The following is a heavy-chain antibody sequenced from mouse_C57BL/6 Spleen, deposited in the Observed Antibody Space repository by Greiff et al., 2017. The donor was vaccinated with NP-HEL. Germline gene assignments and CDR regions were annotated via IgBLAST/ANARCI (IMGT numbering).Heavy chain of an antibody. Sequence: QVQLQQSGAELVKPGASVKISCKASGYAFSSYWMNWVKQRPGKGLEWIGQIYPGDGDTNYNGQFKGKATLTVDKSSSTAYMQLRSLTSEDSAVYFCARGIYSPAWFAYWGQGTLVTVSA. CDR1: GYAFSSYW. J-gene: IGHJ3*01. V-gene: IGHV1-80*01. CDR2: IYPGDGDT. CDR3: ARGIYSPAWFAY. D-gene: IGHD2-12*01.